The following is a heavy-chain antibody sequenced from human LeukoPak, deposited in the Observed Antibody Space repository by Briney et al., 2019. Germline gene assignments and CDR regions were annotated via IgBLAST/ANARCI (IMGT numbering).Heavy chain of an antibody. CDR2: INHREGT. Sequence: PSETLSLTCAVCGGSFSGYYWSWIRQPPGKGLEWIGEINHREGTNYSPSLKSRVTISVDTSKNQFSLKLSSVTAADTAVYYCPRVVGSSSWSPRGYLQHWGQGTPVTVSS. CDR1: GGSFSGYY. CDR3: PRVVGSSSWSPRGYLQH. V-gene: IGHV4-34*01. J-gene: IGHJ1*01. D-gene: IGHD6-13*01.